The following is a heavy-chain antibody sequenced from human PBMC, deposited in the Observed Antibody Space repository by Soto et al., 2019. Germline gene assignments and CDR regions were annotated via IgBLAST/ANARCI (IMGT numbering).Heavy chain of an antibody. CDR3: ARGVGSGSYYNQYNWFDP. CDR2: INVYNGNT. D-gene: IGHD3-10*01. Sequence: QVQLVQSGGEVNKPRASVKVSCKASGYTFTNYGISWVRQAPGQGLEWMGWINVYNGNTKYAQKVQGRVTMTTDTSTSTAYMEMRSLRSDDTAVYYCARGVGSGSYYNQYNWFDPWGQGTLVTVSS. V-gene: IGHV1-18*01. CDR1: GYTFTNYG. J-gene: IGHJ5*02.